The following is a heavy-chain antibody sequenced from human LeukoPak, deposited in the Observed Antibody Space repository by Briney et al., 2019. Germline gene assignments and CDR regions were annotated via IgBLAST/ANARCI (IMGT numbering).Heavy chain of an antibody. D-gene: IGHD2-21*02. Sequence: GGSLRLSCAASGFTFSSYAMSWVRQAPGKGLEWVSAISGSGGSTYYADSVKGRFTISRDNSKNTLYLQMNSLRAEDPAVYYCAKTRRENPFLTVRPFDYWGQGTLVTVSS. V-gene: IGHV3-23*01. J-gene: IGHJ4*02. CDR3: AKTRRENPFLTVRPFDY. CDR2: ISGSGGST. CDR1: GFTFSSYA.